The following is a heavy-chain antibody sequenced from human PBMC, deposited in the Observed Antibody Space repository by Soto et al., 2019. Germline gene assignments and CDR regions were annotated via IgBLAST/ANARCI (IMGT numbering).Heavy chain of an antibody. Sequence: QPGGSLRLSCAASGFTFSSYAMHWVRQAPGKGLEWVAVISYDGSNKYYADSVKGRFTISRDNSKNTLYLQMNSLRAEDTAVYYCARGDFWSGYYTGSYYGMDVWGQGTTVTVSS. CDR3: ARGDFWSGYYTGSYYGMDV. V-gene: IGHV3-30-3*01. J-gene: IGHJ6*02. D-gene: IGHD3-3*01. CDR1: GFTFSSYA. CDR2: ISYDGSNK.